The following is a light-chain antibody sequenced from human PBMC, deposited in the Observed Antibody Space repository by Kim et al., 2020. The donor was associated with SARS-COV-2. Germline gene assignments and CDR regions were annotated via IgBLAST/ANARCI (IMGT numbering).Light chain of an antibody. CDR3: QQRHSWIT. Sequence: SLSPWASVTLSCRACQGLSGSLAWYQQRPGQAARLLIYNTSSRATGIPTRFSGSGSGTDFSLSISSIESDEFAVYYCQQRHSWITFGQGTRLEIK. V-gene: IGKV3-11*01. CDR1: QGLSGS. CDR2: NTS. J-gene: IGKJ5*01.